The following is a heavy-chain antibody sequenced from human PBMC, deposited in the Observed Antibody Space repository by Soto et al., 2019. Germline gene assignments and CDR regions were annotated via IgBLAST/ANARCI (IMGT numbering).Heavy chain of an antibody. CDR3: AKSPTYYYDSSGYRAEDY. CDR2: INHSGST. D-gene: IGHD3-22*01. J-gene: IGHJ4*02. V-gene: IGHV4-34*01. CDR1: GGSFSVYY. Sequence: SETLSLTCAVYGGSFSVYYCSWIRQPPGKGLDWIGEINHSGSTNYNPSLKSRVTISVDTSKNQFSLKLSSVTAAHTAVYYCAKSPTYYYDSSGYRAEDYWGQGTLVTVSS.